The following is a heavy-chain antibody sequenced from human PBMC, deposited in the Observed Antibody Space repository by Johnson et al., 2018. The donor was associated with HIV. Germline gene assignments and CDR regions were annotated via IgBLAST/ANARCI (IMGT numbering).Heavy chain of an antibody. Sequence: VQLVESGGGLVQPGRSLRLSCAASGFTFDDYAMHWVRQAPGKGLEWVSGISWNGGRIGYADSVKGRFTISRDNAKNSLYLQMNSLRAEDTAVYFCASQVRGLRLGVDAFDIWGQGTMVTVSS. J-gene: IGHJ3*02. CDR3: ASQVRGLRLGVDAFDI. CDR1: GFTFDDYA. D-gene: IGHD3-16*01. CDR2: ISWNGGRI. V-gene: IGHV3-9*01.